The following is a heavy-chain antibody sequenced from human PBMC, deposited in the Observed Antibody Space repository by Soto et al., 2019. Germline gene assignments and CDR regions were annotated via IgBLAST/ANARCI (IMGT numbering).Heavy chain of an antibody. CDR3: ARVAYVWSATPASYYYGMDV. Sequence: ASVKVSCKASGYTFSSYAMHWVRQAPGQRLEWMGWINAGNDNTKYSQKFQGRVTITRDTSASTAHMELSSLRYEDAAVYYCARVAYVWSATPASYYYGMDVWGQGTTVTVSS. CDR1: GYTFSSYA. J-gene: IGHJ6*02. V-gene: IGHV1-3*01. CDR2: INAGNDNT. D-gene: IGHD2-8*01.